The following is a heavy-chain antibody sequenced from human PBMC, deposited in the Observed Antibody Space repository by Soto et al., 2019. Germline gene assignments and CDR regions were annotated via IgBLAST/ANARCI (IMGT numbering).Heavy chain of an antibody. D-gene: IGHD6-19*01. CDR1: GFTFSDYY. J-gene: IGHJ4*02. V-gene: IGHV3-11*01. CDR2: ISSIVTTI. Sequence: GGSLTLSCLASGFTFSDYYMSWIRQAPGKGLEWVSYISSIVTTIYHADSEKGRFTISRDNSKNTLYLEMNSLRVEDTAVYYCARDGTGWTGGDHWGQGTLVTVSS. CDR3: ARDGTGWTGGDH.